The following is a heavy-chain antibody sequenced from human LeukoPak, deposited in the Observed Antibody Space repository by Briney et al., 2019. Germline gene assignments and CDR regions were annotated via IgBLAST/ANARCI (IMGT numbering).Heavy chain of an antibody. D-gene: IGHD5-18*01. V-gene: IGHV4-61*02. CDR2: IYTSGST. CDR3: ARGRGYSYRSRIYYFDY. CDR1: GGSISSGSYY. J-gene: IGHJ4*02. Sequence: SETLFLTCTVSGGSISSGSYYWSWIRQPAGKGLEWLGRIYTSGSTNYNPSLKSRVTISVDTSKNQFSLKLSSVTAADTAVYYCARGRGYSYRSRIYYFDYWGQGTLVTVSS.